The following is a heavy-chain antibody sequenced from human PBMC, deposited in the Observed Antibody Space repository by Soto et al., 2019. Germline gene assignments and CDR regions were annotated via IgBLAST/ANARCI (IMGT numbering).Heavy chain of an antibody. J-gene: IGHJ4*02. CDR1: GFTFSSYG. V-gene: IGHV3-30*18. Sequence: GGSLRLSCVGSGFTFSSYGMHWVRQAPGKGLECVAVISDTGSSHYYAASVEGRFTISRENSKNTLSLHMDRLRVEDTAVYYCAKDRRGDCPDNSCYFGADYWGQGTPVTVSS. CDR2: ISDTGSSH. D-gene: IGHD2-2*01. CDR3: AKDRRGDCPDNSCYFGADY.